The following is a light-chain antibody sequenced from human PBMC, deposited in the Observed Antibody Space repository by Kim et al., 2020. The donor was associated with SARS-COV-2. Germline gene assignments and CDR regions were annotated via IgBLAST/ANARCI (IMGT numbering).Light chain of an antibody. CDR1: SSDVGGYNY. CDR2: DVS. CDR3: CSYAGSYTWV. V-gene: IGLV2-11*01. Sequence: GQAVTISCTGTSSDVGGYNYVSWCQQHPGKAPKLMIYDVSKRPSGVPDRFSGSKSGNTASLTISGRQAEDEADYYCCSYAGSYTWVFGGGTQLTVL. J-gene: IGLJ3*02.